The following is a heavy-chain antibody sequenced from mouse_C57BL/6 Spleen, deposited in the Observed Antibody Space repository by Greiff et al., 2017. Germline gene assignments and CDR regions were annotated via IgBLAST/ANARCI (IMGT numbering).Heavy chain of an antibody. Sequence: QVQLQQSGPELVKPGASVKISCKASGYAFISSWMNWVKQRPGKGLEWIGRIYPGDGDTNYNGKFKGKATLTADKSSSTAYMQLSSRTSEDSAVYFCARSGYYDGSRGYAMDYWGQGTSVTVSS. D-gene: IGHD1-1*01. V-gene: IGHV1-82*01. CDR2: IYPGDGDT. CDR1: GYAFISSW. J-gene: IGHJ4*01. CDR3: ARSGYYDGSRGYAMDY.